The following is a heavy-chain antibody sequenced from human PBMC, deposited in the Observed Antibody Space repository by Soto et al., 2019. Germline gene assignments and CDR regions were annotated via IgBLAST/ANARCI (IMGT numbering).Heavy chain of an antibody. Sequence: EVQLVESGGGLVQPGGSLRLSCAASGFTFSSYNMNWVRQAPGKGLEWISDISLSSSTIFYADSVKGRFTISRDNAKNSLYLQRNSLTAEDTAVYSCARDSRNYYYYLDVWGKGTTVTVSS. CDR2: ISLSSSTI. CDR3: ARDSRNYYYYLDV. CDR1: GFTFSSYN. V-gene: IGHV3-48*01. J-gene: IGHJ6*03.